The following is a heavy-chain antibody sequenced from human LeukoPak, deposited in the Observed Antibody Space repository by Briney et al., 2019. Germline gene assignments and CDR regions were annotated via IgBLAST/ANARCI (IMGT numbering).Heavy chain of an antibody. CDR2: INPNSGGT. Sequence: ASVKVSCKASGYTFTGYYMHWVRQAPGQGLEWMGWINPNSGGTNYAQKFQGRVTMTRDTSISTAYMELSRLRSDDTAVYYCARTKVFGVVIRSDWFDPWGQGTLVTVSS. V-gene: IGHV1-2*02. CDR3: ARTKVFGVVIRSDWFDP. J-gene: IGHJ5*02. CDR1: GYTFTGYY. D-gene: IGHD3-3*01.